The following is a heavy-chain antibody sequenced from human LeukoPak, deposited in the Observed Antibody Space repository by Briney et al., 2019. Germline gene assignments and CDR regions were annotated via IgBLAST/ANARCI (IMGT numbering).Heavy chain of an antibody. CDR2: MSGRGDTS. CDR1: GFTFGTHA. J-gene: IGHJ4*02. CDR3: AKLAGIRGWFVYYFDY. V-gene: IGHV3-23*01. Sequence: GGSLRLSCAASGFTFGTHAMTWVRQAPGKGLEWVSGMSGRGDTSYYADSVKGRFTISRDNSKNTLFLQMNSLRAEDTAVYYCAKLAGIRGWFVYYFDYWGQGTLVAVS. D-gene: IGHD6-19*01.